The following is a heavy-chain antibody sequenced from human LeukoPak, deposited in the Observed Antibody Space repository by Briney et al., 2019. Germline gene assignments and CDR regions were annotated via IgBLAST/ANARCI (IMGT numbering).Heavy chain of an antibody. CDR1: GLSFTQAW. CDR3: TTWNEEFSTSANWDDAFAF. Sequence: PGGSLRLSCVASGLSFTQAWMTCVRQVPGKWLQWGGRIKDKTQGPTTDYAAPVKGRFTISRDDSENTGYLQMNSLTPEATAVYRCTTWNEEFSTSANWDDAFAFWGHGTMVTVSS. D-gene: IGHD6-6*01. J-gene: IGHJ3*01. CDR2: IKDKTQGPTT. V-gene: IGHV3-15*01.